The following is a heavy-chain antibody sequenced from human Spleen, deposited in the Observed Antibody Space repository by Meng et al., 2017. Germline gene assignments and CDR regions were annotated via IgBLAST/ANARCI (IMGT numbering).Heavy chain of an antibody. CDR3: ARDEDISAAGKLFGDY. Sequence: VQVVQAGAEVKKPGASVKVSCKASGYTFTGYWLHWVRRAPGQGLEWMGRINPKSGDTHYAQRFQGRVTMTGDTSISTAYMELSGLRSDDTAMYYCARDEDISAAGKLFGDYWGQGTLVTVSS. J-gene: IGHJ4*02. V-gene: IGHV1-2*06. CDR1: GYTFTGYW. CDR2: INPKSGDT. D-gene: IGHD6-13*01.